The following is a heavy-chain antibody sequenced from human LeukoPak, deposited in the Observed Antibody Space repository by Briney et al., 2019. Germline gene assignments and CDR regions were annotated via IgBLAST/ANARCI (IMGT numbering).Heavy chain of an antibody. V-gene: IGHV4-34*01. D-gene: IGHD2-2*02. CDR3: ARETPDFSSSTSCYTGWFDP. Sequence: KPSETLSLTCAVYGGSFSGYYWSWIRQPPGKGLEWIGEINHSGSTNYNPSLKSRVTISVDTSKNQFSLKLSSVTAADTAVYYCARETPDFSSSTSCYTGWFDPWGQGTLVTVSS. CDR2: INHSGST. CDR1: GGSFSGYY. J-gene: IGHJ5*02.